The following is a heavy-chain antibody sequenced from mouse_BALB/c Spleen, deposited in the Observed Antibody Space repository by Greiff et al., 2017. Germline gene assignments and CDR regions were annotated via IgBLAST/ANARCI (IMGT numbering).Heavy chain of an antibody. J-gene: IGHJ4*01. CDR1: GFTFSDYY. CDR3: ARGYYYGSSYRAMDY. D-gene: IGHD1-1*01. CDR2: ISDGGSYT. Sequence: EVKVVESGGGLVKPGGSLKLSCAASGFTFSDYYMYWVRQTPEKRLEWVATISDGGSYTYYPDSVKGRFTISRDNAKNNLYLQMSSLKSEDTAMYYCARGYYYGSSYRAMDYWGQGTSVTVSS. V-gene: IGHV5-4*02.